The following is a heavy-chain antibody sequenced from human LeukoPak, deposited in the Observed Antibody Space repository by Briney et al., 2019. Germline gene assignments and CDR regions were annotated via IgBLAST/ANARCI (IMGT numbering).Heavy chain of an antibody. CDR1: GGSISSGSYY. J-gene: IGHJ3*02. CDR2: INHTGGT. V-gene: IGHV4-39*07. CDR3: ARRRAHYYDSSGYYSRPQKTFDI. Sequence: PSETLSLTCTVSGGSISSGSYYWTWIRQSPGKGLEWIGEINHTGGTNYNPSLKSRVTISVDTSKNQFSLKVNSVTAADTAIYYCARRRAHYYDSSGYYSRPQKTFDIWGQGTMVTVSS. D-gene: IGHD3-22*01.